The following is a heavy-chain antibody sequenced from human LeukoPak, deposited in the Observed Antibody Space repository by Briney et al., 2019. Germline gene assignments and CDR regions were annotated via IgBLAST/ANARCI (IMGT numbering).Heavy chain of an antibody. Sequence: GGSLRLSCAASGFTFSDYWMHWVRQAPGKGLVWVSRINSEGTSTSYADSVKGRFTISRDNSKNTLYLQMNSLRAEDTAVYYCARDPYYYDSRGYFDYWGQGTLVTVSS. CDR2: INSEGTST. D-gene: IGHD3-22*01. CDR3: ARDPYYYDSRGYFDY. CDR1: GFTFSDYW. J-gene: IGHJ4*02. V-gene: IGHV3-74*01.